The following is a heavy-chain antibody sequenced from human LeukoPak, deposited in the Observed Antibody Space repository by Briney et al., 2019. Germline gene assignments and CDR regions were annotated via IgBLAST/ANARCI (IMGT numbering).Heavy chain of an antibody. CDR2: ITASGGST. Sequence: GGCLRLSCAASGFTFSSYAMSWVRQTPGRGLEWVSTITASGGSTNYADSVKGRFTISRDNSKNTLYLQMNSLRAEDTAVYYCARGDSEITMILSWGQGTLVTVSS. J-gene: IGHJ4*02. D-gene: IGHD3-22*01. CDR1: GFTFSSYA. CDR3: ARGDSEITMILS. V-gene: IGHV3-23*01.